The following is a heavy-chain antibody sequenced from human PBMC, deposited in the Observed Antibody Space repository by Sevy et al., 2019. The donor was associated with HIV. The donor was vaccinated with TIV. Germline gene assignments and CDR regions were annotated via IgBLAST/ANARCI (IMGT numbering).Heavy chain of an antibody. Sequence: GESLKISCAASGFTFSNAWMSWVRQAPGKGLEWVGRIKSKTAGGTTDYAAPVKGRFTISRDDSKNTLYLQMNSLKTEDTAVYYCTTVIIFWSGYYNFDYWGQGTLVTVSS. CDR3: TTVIIFWSGYYNFDY. CDR2: IKSKTAGGTT. V-gene: IGHV3-15*01. J-gene: IGHJ4*02. D-gene: IGHD3-3*01. CDR1: GFTFSNAW.